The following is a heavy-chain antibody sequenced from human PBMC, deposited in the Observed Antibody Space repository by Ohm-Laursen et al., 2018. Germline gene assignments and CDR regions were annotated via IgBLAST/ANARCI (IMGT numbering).Heavy chain of an antibody. CDR2: INPNSGGT. CDR1: GYTFTGYY. V-gene: IGHV1-2*02. D-gene: IGHD2-15*01. Sequence: GASVKVSCKASGYTFTGYYMHWVRQAPGQGLEWMGWINPNSGGTNYAQKFQGRVTMTRDTSISTAYMGLSRLRSDDTAVYYCARDRAPMKAATYCFDYWGQGTLVTVSS. CDR3: ARDRAPMKAATYCFDY. J-gene: IGHJ4*02.